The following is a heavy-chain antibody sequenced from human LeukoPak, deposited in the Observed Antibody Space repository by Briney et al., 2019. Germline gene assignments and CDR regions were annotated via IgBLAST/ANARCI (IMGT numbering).Heavy chain of an antibody. J-gene: IGHJ4*02. CDR1: GFTFRNSA. CDR2: FTGGDGSA. V-gene: IGHV3-23*01. CDR3: AKVGFDY. Sequence: QPGGSLRLSCAASGFTFRNSAMSWVRQAPGKGLEWVSTFTGGDGSAYYADSVKGRFTISRDNSKNTLYLQMNSLRAEDTALYYCAKVGFDYWGQGTLVTVSS.